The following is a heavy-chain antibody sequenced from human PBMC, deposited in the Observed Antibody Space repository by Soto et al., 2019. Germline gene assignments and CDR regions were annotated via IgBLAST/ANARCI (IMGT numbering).Heavy chain of an antibody. CDR3: GRDSVHLWFGEPSAFDI. V-gene: IGHV3-33*01. CDR2: IWYDGSNK. Sequence: QVQLVESGGGVVQPGRSLRLSCAASGFTFSSYGMHWVRQAPGKGLEWVAVIWYDGSNKYYADSVKGLFTITRDNSKNTLYLQMNGLRAEDTAVYYCGRDSVHLWFGEPSAFDIWGQGTMVTVSS. J-gene: IGHJ3*02. CDR1: GFTFSSYG. D-gene: IGHD3-10*01.